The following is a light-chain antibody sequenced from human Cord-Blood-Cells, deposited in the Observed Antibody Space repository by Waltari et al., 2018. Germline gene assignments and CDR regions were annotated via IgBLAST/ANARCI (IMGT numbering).Light chain of an antibody. V-gene: IGKV1-33*01. CDR1: QDISNY. CDR3: QQYDNLLT. CDR2: DAS. Sequence: DIQMTQSPSSLPASVGDRVTITCQASQDISNYLNWYQQKPGKAPKLLSYDASNLETGVPSRFSGSGSGTYFTFTISSLQPEDIATYYCQQYDNLLTFGGGTKVEIK. J-gene: IGKJ4*01.